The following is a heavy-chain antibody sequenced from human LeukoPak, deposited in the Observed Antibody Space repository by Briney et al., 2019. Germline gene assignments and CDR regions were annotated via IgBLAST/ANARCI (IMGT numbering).Heavy chain of an antibody. D-gene: IGHD5-18*01. Sequence: PSETLSLTCTVSGGSISSSSTYYWGWIRQPPGKGLEWIGSIYYSGSTYYNPSLKSRVTISVDTSKNQFSLKLSSVTAADTAVYYCARGGGIQLWTTRGNWFDPWGQGTLVTVSS. V-gene: IGHV4-39*07. CDR3: ARGGGIQLWTTRGNWFDP. J-gene: IGHJ5*02. CDR2: IYYSGST. CDR1: GGSISSSSTYY.